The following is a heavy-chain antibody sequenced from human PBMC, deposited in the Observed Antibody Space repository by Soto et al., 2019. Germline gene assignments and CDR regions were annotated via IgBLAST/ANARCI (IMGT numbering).Heavy chain of an antibody. Sequence: ASVKVSCKASGYTFTSYDINWVRQATGQGLEWMGWMNPNSGNTGYAQKFQGRVTMTRNTSISTAYMELSSLRSEDTAVYYCARGRKVWFGEFLIYYWGQGTLVTVSS. CDR1: GYTFTSYD. CDR2: MNPNSGNT. D-gene: IGHD3-10*01. CDR3: ARGRKVWFGEFLIYY. V-gene: IGHV1-8*01. J-gene: IGHJ4*02.